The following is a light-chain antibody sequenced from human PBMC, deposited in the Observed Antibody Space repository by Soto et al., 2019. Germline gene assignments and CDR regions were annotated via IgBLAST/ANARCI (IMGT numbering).Light chain of an antibody. CDR3: QHFLSYPLT. Sequence: DIQMTKSPSTLSASVGDRVTLTCRASQRISSWLAWYQQKPGKAPKLLIYEASILQSGAPSRFSGSGSGTEFTLTISSLQPDDFATYYCQHFLSYPLTFGGGTKVEI. CDR2: EAS. J-gene: IGKJ4*01. V-gene: IGKV1-5*03. CDR1: QRISSW.